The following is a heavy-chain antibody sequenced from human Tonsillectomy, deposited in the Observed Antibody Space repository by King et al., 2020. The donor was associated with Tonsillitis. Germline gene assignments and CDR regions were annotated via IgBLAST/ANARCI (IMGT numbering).Heavy chain of an antibody. V-gene: IGHV3-21*01. J-gene: IGHJ6*02. D-gene: IGHD6-6*01. Sequence: VQLVESGGGLVKPGGSLRLSCAASGLTFSTYNMKWVRQAPGKGLEWVSSISSRSSYIYYADSVKGRFTISRDNAKNSLYLQMNSLRAEDTAVYYCARDSEYSSSDYYYGLDVWGQGTTVTVSS. CDR3: ARDSEYSSSDYYYGLDV. CDR2: ISSRSSYI. CDR1: GLTFSTYN.